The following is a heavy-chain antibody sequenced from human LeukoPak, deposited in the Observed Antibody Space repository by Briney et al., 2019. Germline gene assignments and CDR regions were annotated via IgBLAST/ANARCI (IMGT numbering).Heavy chain of an antibody. CDR3: ARWLHYYDSSGSLDY. D-gene: IGHD3-22*01. V-gene: IGHV3-48*04. CDR1: GSTFSSYS. Sequence: GGSLRLSCAASGSTFSSYSMNWVRQAPGKRLEWVSYISSSSSTIYYADSVKGRFTISRDNAKNSLYLQMNSLRAEDTAVYYCARWLHYYDSSGSLDYWGQGTLVTVSS. J-gene: IGHJ4*02. CDR2: ISSSSSTI.